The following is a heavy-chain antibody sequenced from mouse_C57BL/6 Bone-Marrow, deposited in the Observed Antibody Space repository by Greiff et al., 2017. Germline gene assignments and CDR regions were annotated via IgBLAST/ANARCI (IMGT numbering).Heavy chain of an antibody. Sequence: EVNLVESGGGLVQPKGSLKLSCAASGFSFNTYAMNWVRQAPGKGLEWVARIRSKSNNYATYYADSVKDRFTISRDDSESMLYLQMNNLKTEDTAMYYCVRHGSSNWYFDVWGTGTTVTVSS. CDR3: VRHGSSNWYFDV. CDR2: IRSKSNNYAT. V-gene: IGHV10-1*01. J-gene: IGHJ1*03. CDR1: GFSFNTYA. D-gene: IGHD1-1*01.